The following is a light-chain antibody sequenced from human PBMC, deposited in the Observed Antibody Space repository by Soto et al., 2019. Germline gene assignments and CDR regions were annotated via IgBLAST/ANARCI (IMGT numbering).Light chain of an antibody. Sequence: EIVLTQSPATLSLSPGDRATLSCGASQSVRSSYVAWYQQKAGLAPRLLIYDGSSRASGIPDRFSGSASGTDFTLTIGRLEPEDFAVYYCQQYDNSAPLSFGGGTKVEMK. V-gene: IGKV3D-20*01. CDR3: QQYDNSAPLS. CDR1: QSVRSSY. CDR2: DGS. J-gene: IGKJ4*01.